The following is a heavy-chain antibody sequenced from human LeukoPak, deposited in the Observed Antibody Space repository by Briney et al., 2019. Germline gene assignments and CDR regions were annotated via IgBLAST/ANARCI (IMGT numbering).Heavy chain of an antibody. D-gene: IGHD3-10*01. Sequence: GGSLRLSCAASGFTFSSYWMSWVRQAPGKGLEWVANIKQDGSEKYYVDSVKGRFTISRDNAKNSLYLQMNSLRAEDTAAYYCARSHITMVRGVIYYYYGMDVWGQGTTVTVSS. CDR2: IKQDGSEK. J-gene: IGHJ6*02. V-gene: IGHV3-7*01. CDR3: ARSHITMVRGVIYYYYGMDV. CDR1: GFTFSSYW.